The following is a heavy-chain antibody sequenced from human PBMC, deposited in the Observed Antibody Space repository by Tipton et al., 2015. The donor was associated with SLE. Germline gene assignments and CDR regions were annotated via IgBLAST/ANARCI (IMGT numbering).Heavy chain of an antibody. V-gene: IGHV4-34*01. CDR2: IYYSGST. D-gene: IGHD4-17*01. Sequence: TLSLTCAVYGGSFSGYYWSWIRQPPGKGLEWIGSIYYSGSTYYNPSLKSRVTISVDTSKNQFSLKLSSVTAADTAVYYCARVAGDHDAFDIWGQGTMVTVSS. CDR3: ARVAGDHDAFDI. CDR1: GGSFSGYY. J-gene: IGHJ3*02.